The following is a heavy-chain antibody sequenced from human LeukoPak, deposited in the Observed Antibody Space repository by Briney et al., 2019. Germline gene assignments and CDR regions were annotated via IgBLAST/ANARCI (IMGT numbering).Heavy chain of an antibody. J-gene: IGHJ4*02. CDR1: GFTVSRNY. V-gene: IGHV3-23*01. Sequence: GGSLRLSCAASGFTVSRNYMSWVSQAPGKGLEWVSAISGSGGSTYYADSVKGRFTISRDNSKNTLYLQMNSLRAEDTAVYYCAKDRDGSGTFDYWGQGTLVTVSS. D-gene: IGHD3-10*01. CDR3: AKDRDGSGTFDY. CDR2: ISGSGGST.